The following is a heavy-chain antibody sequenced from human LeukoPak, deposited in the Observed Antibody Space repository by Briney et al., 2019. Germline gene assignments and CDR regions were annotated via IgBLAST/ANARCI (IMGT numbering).Heavy chain of an antibody. J-gene: IGHJ4*02. D-gene: IGHD3-22*01. Sequence: GESLQISCKGSGYSFTSYWIGWVRQMPGKGLEWMGIIYPGDSDTRYSPSFQGQVPISADKSISPAYLQWSCLKASDTAMYYCARHEAYYYDSSGYYYGPSFDYWGQGTLVTVSS. CDR3: ARHEAYYYDSSGYYYGPSFDY. V-gene: IGHV5-51*01. CDR2: IYPGDSDT. CDR1: GYSFTSYW.